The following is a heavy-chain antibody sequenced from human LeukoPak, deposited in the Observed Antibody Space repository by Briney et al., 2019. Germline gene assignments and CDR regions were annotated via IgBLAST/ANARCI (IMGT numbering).Heavy chain of an antibody. J-gene: IGHJ4*02. Sequence: GGSLRLSCAASGFTFSNAWMGWVRQAPGKGLEWVGRIKSKTDGGTTDYAAPVKGRFTISRDDSKNTLYLQMNSLKTDDTAVYYCTTDITYYYDSSGPGRGQGTLVTVSS. CDR2: IKSKTDGGTT. D-gene: IGHD3-22*01. V-gene: IGHV3-15*01. CDR3: TTDITYYYDSSGPG. CDR1: GFTFSNAW.